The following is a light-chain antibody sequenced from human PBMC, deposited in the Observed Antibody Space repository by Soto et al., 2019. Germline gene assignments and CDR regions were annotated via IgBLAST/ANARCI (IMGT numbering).Light chain of an antibody. CDR1: TGAVTSGHY. CDR2: DTS. Sequence: QAVVTQEPSLTVSPGGTVTLTCGSSTGAVTSGHYPYWFQQKPGQAPRTLIYDTSNKHSWTPARFSGSLLGGKAALTLSGAQPEDEAEYYRLLSYSGALSVVFGGGTKLTVL. J-gene: IGLJ2*01. V-gene: IGLV7-46*01. CDR3: LLSYSGALSVV.